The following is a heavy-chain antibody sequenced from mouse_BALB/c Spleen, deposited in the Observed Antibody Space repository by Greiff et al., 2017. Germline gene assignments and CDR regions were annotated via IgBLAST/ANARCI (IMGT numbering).Heavy chain of an antibody. CDR1: GFTFSSYA. V-gene: IGHV5-6-5*01. D-gene: IGHD2-1*01. CDR2: ISSGGST. Sequence: EVKLMESGGGLVKPGGSLKLSCAASGFTFSSYAMSWVRQTPEKRLEWVASISSGGSTYYPDSVKGRFTISRDNARNILYLQMSSLRSEDTAIYYCARRNYGNLYYFDYWGQGTTLTVSS. CDR3: ARRNYGNLYYFDY. J-gene: IGHJ2*01.